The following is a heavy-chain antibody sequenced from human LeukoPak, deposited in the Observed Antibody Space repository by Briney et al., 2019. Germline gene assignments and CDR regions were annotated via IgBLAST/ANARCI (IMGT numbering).Heavy chain of an antibody. J-gene: IGHJ4*02. D-gene: IGHD4-17*01. V-gene: IGHV1-2*02. CDR3: ARSDGRYGDYENGY. Sequence: XWVRQAXGQGLEWMGWINPNSGGTNYAQKFQGRVTMTRDTSISTAYMELSRLRSDDTAVYYCARSDGRYGDYENGYWGQGTLVTVSS. CDR2: INPNSGGT.